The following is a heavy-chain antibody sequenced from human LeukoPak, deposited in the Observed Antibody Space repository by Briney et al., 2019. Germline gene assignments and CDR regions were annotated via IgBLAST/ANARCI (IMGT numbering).Heavy chain of an antibody. CDR3: ARDGDIVVVVAATRWGNWFDP. CDR2: ISAYNGNT. Sequence: ASVKVSCKASGYTFTSYGISWVRQAPGQGLEWMGWISAYNGNTNYAQKIQGRVTMTTDTSTSTAYMELRSLRSDDTAVYYCARDGDIVVVVAATRWGNWFDPWGQGTLVTVSS. CDR1: GYTFTSYG. J-gene: IGHJ5*02. V-gene: IGHV1-18*01. D-gene: IGHD2-15*01.